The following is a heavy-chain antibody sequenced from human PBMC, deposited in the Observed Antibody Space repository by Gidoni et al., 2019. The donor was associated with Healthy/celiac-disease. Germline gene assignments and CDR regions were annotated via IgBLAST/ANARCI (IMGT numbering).Heavy chain of an antibody. J-gene: IGHJ4*02. CDR3: ARDQGDGYKLNWVYFDY. CDR2: ISYDGSNK. Sequence: QVQLVESGGGVVQPGRSLRLSCAASGFTFSSYAMHWVRQAPGKGLEWVAVISYDGSNKYYADSVKGRFTISRDNSKNTLYLQMNSLRAEDTAVYYCARDQGDGYKLNWVYFDYWGQGTLVTVSS. V-gene: IGHV3-30-3*01. CDR1: GFTFSSYA. D-gene: IGHD5-12*01.